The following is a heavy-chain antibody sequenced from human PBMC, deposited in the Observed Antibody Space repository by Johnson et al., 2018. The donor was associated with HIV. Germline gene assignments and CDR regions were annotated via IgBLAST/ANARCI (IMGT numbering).Heavy chain of an antibody. CDR2: ITREPDVGTS. D-gene: IGHD3-16*01. J-gene: IGHJ3*02. Sequence: VQLVESGGGLVKPGESLKLSCVGSGFTFSQAWMSWVRQAPGKGREWVDRITREPDVGTSDSAASVKGRFSISRNDSKNTLYLQMSNLKTDDTAVYYCTRGVNSEWGSIWGQGTMVTVSS. CDR1: GFTFSQAW. CDR3: TRGVNSEWGSI. V-gene: IGHV3-15*01.